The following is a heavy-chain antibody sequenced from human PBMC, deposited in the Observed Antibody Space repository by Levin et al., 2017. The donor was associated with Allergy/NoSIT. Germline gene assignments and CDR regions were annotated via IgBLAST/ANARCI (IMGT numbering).Heavy chain of an antibody. CDR1: GGSISSTSHY. CDR2: AYYTGGT. J-gene: IGHJ6*02. Sequence: SCTVSGGSISSTSHYWGWIRQPPGKGLEWIGSAYYTGGTFYNPSLKSRVTMSVDTSKNQFSLKLSSVTAADTALYYCAREPYYDYVMDVWGQGTTVTVSS. V-gene: IGHV4-39*02. CDR3: AREPYYDYVMDV.